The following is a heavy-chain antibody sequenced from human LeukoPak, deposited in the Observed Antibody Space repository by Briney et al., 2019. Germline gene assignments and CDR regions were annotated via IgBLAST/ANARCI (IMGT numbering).Heavy chain of an antibody. CDR2: INPNSGGT. Sequence: ASVKVSCKASGYTFTGYYMHWVRQAPGQGLEWMGLINPNSGGTNYAQKFQGWVTMTRDTSISTAYMELSRLRSDDTAVYYCARRSLYYYCMDVWGQGTTVTVSS. J-gene: IGHJ6*02. D-gene: IGHD3-10*01. CDR1: GYTFTGYY. CDR3: ARRSLYYYCMDV. V-gene: IGHV1-2*04.